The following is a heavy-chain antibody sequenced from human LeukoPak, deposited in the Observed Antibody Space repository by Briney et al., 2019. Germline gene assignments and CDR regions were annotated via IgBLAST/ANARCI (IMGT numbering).Heavy chain of an antibody. D-gene: IGHD4-11*01. V-gene: IGHV3-23*01. CDR1: GFTFSSYA. CDR3: ARDDYSNYFGY. J-gene: IGHJ4*02. Sequence: GGSLRLSCAASGFTFSSYAMSGVRQAPGKGLEWVSAISGSGGSTYYADSVKGRFTISRDNSKNTLYLQMNSLRAEDTAVYYCARDDYSNYFGYWGQGTLVTVSS. CDR2: ISGSGGST.